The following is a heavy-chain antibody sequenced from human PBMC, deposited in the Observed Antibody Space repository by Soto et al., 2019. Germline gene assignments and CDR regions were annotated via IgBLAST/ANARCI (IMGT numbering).Heavy chain of an antibody. J-gene: IGHJ5*02. Sequence: GGSLRLSCAASGFTFSSYGMHWVRQAPGKGLEWVAVIWYDGSNKYYADSVKGRFTISRDNSKNTLYLQMNSLRADDTAVYYCAKAWEVNWFDPWGQGTLVTVSS. CDR3: AKAWEVNWFDP. CDR1: GFTFSSYG. V-gene: IGHV3-33*06. D-gene: IGHD1-26*01. CDR2: IWYDGSNK.